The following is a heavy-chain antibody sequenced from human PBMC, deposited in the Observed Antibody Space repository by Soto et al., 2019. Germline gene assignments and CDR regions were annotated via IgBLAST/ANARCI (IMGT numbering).Heavy chain of an antibody. CDR2: IKTKTYGGTP. CDR3: TIDIGSGCYAPVPDY. D-gene: IGHD6-19*01. Sequence: EVQRGESGGGLVKPGGSLRLSCAASGFSFSNALMGWVRQAPGKGLEWIGRIKTKTYGGTPDYAAPVKGRFTISRDDSENTLYLQMNSLKTEDTAVYYCTIDIGSGCYAPVPDYWGLGTLVTVSS. V-gene: IGHV3-15*01. CDR1: GFSFSNAL. J-gene: IGHJ4*02.